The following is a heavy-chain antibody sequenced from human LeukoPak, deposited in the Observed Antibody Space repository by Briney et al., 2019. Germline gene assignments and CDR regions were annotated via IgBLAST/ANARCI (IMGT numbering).Heavy chain of an antibody. CDR2: VNREGTRT. CDR3: ARYYDILTGPDAFDI. J-gene: IGHJ3*02. CDR1: GFTFSHYW. Sequence: PGGSLRLSCAASGFTFSHYWMHWVRQGPGKGLMWVARVNREGTRTAYADSVKGRLTISRDNAKNTLYLEMNNLRVDDTAVYYCARYYDILTGPDAFDIWGQGTMVTVSS. V-gene: IGHV3-74*01. D-gene: IGHD3-9*01.